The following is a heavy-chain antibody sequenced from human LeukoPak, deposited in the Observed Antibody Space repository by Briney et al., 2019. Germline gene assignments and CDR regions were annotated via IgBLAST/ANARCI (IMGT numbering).Heavy chain of an antibody. J-gene: IGHJ3*01. D-gene: IGHD3-22*01. CDR3: ATDTYDTSGYYHGAYHV. CDR1: GYTLSEFS. CDR2: FDVESGET. Sequence: ASVKVSCEVSGYTLSEFSIHWVRQAPGEGLEWMGGFDVESGETIYAQNFEGRVTVTEDTSTDTAYMELTSLRSEDTAIYYCATDTYDTSGYYHGAYHVWGQGTMVTVSS. V-gene: IGHV1-24*01.